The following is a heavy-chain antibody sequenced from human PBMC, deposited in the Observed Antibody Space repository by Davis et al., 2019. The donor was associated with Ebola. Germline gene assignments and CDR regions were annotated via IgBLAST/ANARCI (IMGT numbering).Heavy chain of an antibody. CDR2: IRSKANSYAT. CDR1: GFTFSGSA. Sequence: PGGSLRLSCAASGFTFSGSAMHWVRQASGKGLEWVGRIRSKANSYATAYAASVKGRFTISRDDSKNTAYLQMNSLKTEDTAVYYCTRPTSITGTDSPYYYYYGMDVWGQGTTVTVSS. J-gene: IGHJ6*02. V-gene: IGHV3-73*01. CDR3: TRPTSITGTDSPYYYYYGMDV. D-gene: IGHD1-20*01.